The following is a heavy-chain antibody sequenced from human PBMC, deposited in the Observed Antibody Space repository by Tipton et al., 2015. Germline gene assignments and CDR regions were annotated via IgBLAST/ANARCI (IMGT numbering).Heavy chain of an antibody. V-gene: IGHV3-30*18. CDR3: AKGQVGAGGGDMDV. Sequence: QLVQSGGGVVQPGRSLRLSCAASGFTFRSYGIHWVRQAPGEGLEGVAVISYDGSKKYYADSVRGRFTISRDNSKNTLYLQMNSLRAEDTAVYYCAKGQVGAGGGDMDVWGQGTTVTVSS. J-gene: IGHJ6*02. CDR2: ISYDGSKK. D-gene: IGHD1-26*01. CDR1: GFTFRSYG.